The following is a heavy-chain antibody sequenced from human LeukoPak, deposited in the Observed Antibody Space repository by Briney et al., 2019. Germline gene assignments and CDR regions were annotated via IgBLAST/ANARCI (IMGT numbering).Heavy chain of an antibody. Sequence: AGGSLRLSCVASGFTFSNYWMHWVRQPPGKGLVWVSRIYVDGRTTNYADSVRGRFSISRDTSKNTLYLQMNSLRAEDTAVYYCARGSVRAFDIWGQGTMVTVSS. D-gene: IGHD1-26*01. V-gene: IGHV3-74*01. J-gene: IGHJ3*02. CDR3: ARGSVRAFDI. CDR1: GFTFSNYW. CDR2: IYVDGRTT.